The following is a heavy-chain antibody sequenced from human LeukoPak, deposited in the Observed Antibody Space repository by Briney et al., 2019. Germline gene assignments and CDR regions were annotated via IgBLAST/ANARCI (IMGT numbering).Heavy chain of an antibody. V-gene: IGHV4-34*01. CDR1: GGSFSGYY. CDR2: INHSGST. Sequence: PSETLSLTCAVYGGSFSGYYWSWIRQPPGKGLEWIGEINHSGSTNYNPSLKSRVTISVDTSKNQFSLKLSSVTAADTAVYYCARVGYCSSTSCYASARGYWGQGTLVTVSS. CDR3: ARVGYCSSTSCYASARGY. J-gene: IGHJ4*02. D-gene: IGHD2-2*01.